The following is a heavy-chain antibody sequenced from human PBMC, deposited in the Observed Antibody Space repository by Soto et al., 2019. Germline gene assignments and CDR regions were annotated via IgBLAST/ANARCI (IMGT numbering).Heavy chain of an antibody. V-gene: IGHV3-48*02. CDR3: ARSVEGHFDY. CDR1: GFTFSVYS. J-gene: IGHJ4*02. D-gene: IGHD6-19*01. Sequence: EVQLVESGGDLVQRGGSLRLSCVASGFTFSVYSMNWVRQAPGKGLEWFSYITSDTKTITYADSVKGRFTISRDNAKNSVYLQMNSLRDEDTAVYYCARSVEGHFDYLGQGTVVTVSS. CDR2: ITSDTKTI.